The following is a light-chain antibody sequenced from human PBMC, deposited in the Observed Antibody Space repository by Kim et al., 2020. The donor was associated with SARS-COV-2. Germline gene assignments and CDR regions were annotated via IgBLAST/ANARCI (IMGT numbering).Light chain of an antibody. CDR1: NIGSKS. J-gene: IGLJ2*01. CDR3: QVWDSSSDHVV. Sequence: APGKTASITCGGNNIGSKSVHWYQQRPGQAPVLVIYYDSDRPSGIPERFSGSNSGNTATLTSSRVEAGDEADYYCQVWDSSSDHVVFGGGTQLTVL. V-gene: IGLV3-21*04. CDR2: YDS.